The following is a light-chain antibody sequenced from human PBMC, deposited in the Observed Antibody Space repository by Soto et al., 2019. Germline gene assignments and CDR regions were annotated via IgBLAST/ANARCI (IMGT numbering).Light chain of an antibody. V-gene: IGLV2-14*01. CDR1: STDVGGYNY. CDR2: DVS. J-gene: IGLJ2*01. Sequence: QSALTQPASVSGSPGQSITISCTGTSTDVGGYNYVSCYQQLPGKAPTLMIYDVSNRPSGVSNSFSGSKSGNTASLTISGIQAEDETDYYCSSYTISSTLGLFVGVTNGTVL. CDR3: SSYTISSTLGL.